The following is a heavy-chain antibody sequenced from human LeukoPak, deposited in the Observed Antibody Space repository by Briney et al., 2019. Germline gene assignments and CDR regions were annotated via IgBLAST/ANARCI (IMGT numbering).Heavy chain of an antibody. CDR3: ARSYCGGDCSPFDY. V-gene: IGHV3-11*03. D-gene: IGHD2-21*02. Sequence: GGSLRLSCAASGFTFSDYYMSWIRQAPGKGLEWVSYISSSSSYTNYADSVKGRFTISRDNAKNSLYLQMNSLRAEDTAVYYCARSYCGGDCSPFDYWGQGTLVTVSS. J-gene: IGHJ4*02. CDR1: GFTFSDYY. CDR2: ISSSSSYT.